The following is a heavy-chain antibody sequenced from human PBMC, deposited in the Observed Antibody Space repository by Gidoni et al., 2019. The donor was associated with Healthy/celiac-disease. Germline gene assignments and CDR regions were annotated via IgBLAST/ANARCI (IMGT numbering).Heavy chain of an antibody. CDR3: ARGQGFGELHTNYYYYYGMDV. Sequence: QVQLVQSGAEVKKPGASVKVSCKASGYTFTSYDINWVRQATGQGLEWMGWMNPNSGNTGYAQKFQGRVTMTRNTSIITAYMEPSSLRSEDTAVYYCARGQGFGELHTNYYYYYGMDVWGQGTTVTVSS. V-gene: IGHV1-8*01. CDR2: MNPNSGNT. CDR1: GYTFTSYD. J-gene: IGHJ6*02. D-gene: IGHD3-10*01.